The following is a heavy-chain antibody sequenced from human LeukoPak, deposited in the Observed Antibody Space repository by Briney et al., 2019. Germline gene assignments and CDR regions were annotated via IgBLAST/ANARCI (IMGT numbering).Heavy chain of an antibody. CDR2: MNPNSGNT. V-gene: IGHV1-8*03. CDR1: GYTFTSYD. Sequence: GASVKVSCKASGYTFTSYDINWVRQATGQGLEWMGWMNPNSGNTGYAQKFQGRVTITRNTSISTAYMELSSLRSEDTAVYYCARELGLAARSRGDWFDPWGQGTLVTVSS. D-gene: IGHD6-6*01. J-gene: IGHJ5*02. CDR3: ARELGLAARSRGDWFDP.